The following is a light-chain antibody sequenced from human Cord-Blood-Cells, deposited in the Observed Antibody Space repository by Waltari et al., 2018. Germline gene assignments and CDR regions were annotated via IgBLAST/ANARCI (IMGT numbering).Light chain of an antibody. CDR2: EVS. J-gene: IGLJ2*01. CDR1: SSDVGGYNY. V-gene: IGLV2-8*01. Sequence: HSALTQPPSASGSPGQSVTISCTGTSSDVGGYNYVSCYQQHPGTAPKLMIYEVSKRPSGVPDRFPGPKSGKTAAPPASGLQAEDEADDDCSSYAGSNNGVFGGGTKLTVL. CDR3: SSYAGSNNGV.